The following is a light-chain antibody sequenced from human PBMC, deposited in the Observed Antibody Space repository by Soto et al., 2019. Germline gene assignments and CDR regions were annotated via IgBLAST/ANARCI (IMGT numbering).Light chain of an antibody. CDR2: VNSGGSH. CDR3: QTWGTGYVV. J-gene: IGLJ2*01. Sequence: QSVLTRSPSASASLGASVKLTCTLSSGHSSYDIAWHQQQPDKGPRFLMTVNSGGSHNKGDGIPDRFSGSSSGAERYLTISSLQSEDEADYYCQTWGTGYVVFGGGTKLTVL. CDR1: SGHSSYD. V-gene: IGLV4-69*01.